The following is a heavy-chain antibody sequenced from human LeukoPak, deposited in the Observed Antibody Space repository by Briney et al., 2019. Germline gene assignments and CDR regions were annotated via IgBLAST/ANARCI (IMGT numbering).Heavy chain of an antibody. D-gene: IGHD3-22*01. J-gene: IGHJ4*02. CDR2: INHSGST. CDR1: GGSFSGYY. V-gene: IGHV4-34*01. Sequence: SETLSLTCAVYGGSFSGYYWSWIRQPPGKGLEWIGEINHSGSTNYNPSLKSRVTISVDTSKNQFSLKLSSVTAADTAVYYCARGSGYYTYFDYWGQGTLVTVSS. CDR3: ARGSGYYTYFDY.